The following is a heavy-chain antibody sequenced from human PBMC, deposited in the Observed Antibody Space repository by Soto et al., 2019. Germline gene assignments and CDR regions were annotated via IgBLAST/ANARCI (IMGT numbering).Heavy chain of an antibody. J-gene: IGHJ4*02. CDR2: VNPSGGHT. Sequence: QVKLMKSGAEVKKPGASVKVSCKASGDTFTEYYIHWVRQAPGQGLEWMGTVNPSGGHTTYAQHFLGRVTMTRDTSTSTLYMELTSLTSEDTAVYYCARGGHVVVVTAALDYWGQGTLVTVSS. CDR3: ARGGHVVVVTAALDY. V-gene: IGHV1-46*01. CDR1: GDTFTEYY. D-gene: IGHD2-21*02.